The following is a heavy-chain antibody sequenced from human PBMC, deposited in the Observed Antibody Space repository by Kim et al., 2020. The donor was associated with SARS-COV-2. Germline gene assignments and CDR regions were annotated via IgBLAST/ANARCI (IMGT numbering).Heavy chain of an antibody. Sequence: GGSLRLSCAASGFTFDDYGMSWVRQAPGKGLEWVSGINWNGGSTGYADSVKGRFTISRDNAKNSLYLQMNSLRAEDTALYHCARAGYGDYGDAFDIWGQGTMVTVSS. CDR2: INWNGGST. D-gene: IGHD4-17*01. CDR3: ARAGYGDYGDAFDI. V-gene: IGHV3-20*01. J-gene: IGHJ3*02. CDR1: GFTFDDYG.